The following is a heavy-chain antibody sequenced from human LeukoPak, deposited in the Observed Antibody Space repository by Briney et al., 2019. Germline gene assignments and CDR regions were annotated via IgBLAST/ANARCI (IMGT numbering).Heavy chain of an antibody. CDR1: GFTFSDAW. Sequence: GGSLRLSCAASGFTFSDAWMNWVRQAPGKGLEWVGRIKRKTDGGTTDCAAPVKGRFTISREDSKNMLYLQMNSLEAEDTAVYYCARDLSSTSLYYYGMDVWGQGTTVAVSS. V-gene: IGHV3-15*07. CDR3: ARDLSSTSLYYYGMDV. J-gene: IGHJ6*02. CDR2: IKRKTDGGTT. D-gene: IGHD2-2*01.